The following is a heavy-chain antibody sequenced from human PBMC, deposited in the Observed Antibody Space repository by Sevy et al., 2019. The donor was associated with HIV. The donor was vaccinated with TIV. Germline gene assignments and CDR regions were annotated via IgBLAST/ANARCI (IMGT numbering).Heavy chain of an antibody. D-gene: IGHD3-9*01. Sequence: SGPTLVNPTQTLTLTCTFSGFSFSTSGVGVGWIRQPPGKALEWLALIYWDDDKRYSPSLKSRLTITKDTSQDQVVLTMANMDPVDTGTYYCAHRRSKGITITEFDYWGQGTLVTVSS. CDR3: AHRRSKGITITEFDY. CDR2: IYWDDDK. J-gene: IGHJ4*02. CDR1: GFSFSTSGVG. V-gene: IGHV2-5*02.